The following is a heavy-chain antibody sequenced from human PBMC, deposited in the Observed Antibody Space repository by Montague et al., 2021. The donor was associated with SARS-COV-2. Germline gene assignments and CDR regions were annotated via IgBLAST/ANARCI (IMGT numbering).Heavy chain of an antibody. CDR2: IWYDGSNK. CDR3: AKEIIEVAADWYFDL. CDR1: GFTFSSYG. Sequence: CLRLSCAASGFTFSSYGMHWVRQAPGKGLEWVAVIWYDGSNKYYADSVKGRFTISRDNSKNTLYLQMNSLRAEDTAVYYCAKEIIEVAADWYFDLWGRGTLVTVSS. J-gene: IGHJ2*01. V-gene: IGHV3-33*06. D-gene: IGHD6-19*01.